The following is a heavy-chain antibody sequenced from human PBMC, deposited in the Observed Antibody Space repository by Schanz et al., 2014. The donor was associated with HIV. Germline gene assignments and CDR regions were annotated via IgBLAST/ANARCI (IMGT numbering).Heavy chain of an antibody. V-gene: IGHV3-11*01. Sequence: QVQLVESGGGLIKPGGSLRLSCAASGFTFSDYYMSWIRQAPGMGLEWVSYISSSSNTINYADSVKGRFTISRDNTKSSLYLQMNSLRSEDTAVYYCATGPGLVGAIDYWGQGTLVIVSS. CDR2: ISSSSNTI. D-gene: IGHD1-26*01. CDR1: GFTFSDYY. CDR3: ATGPGLVGAIDY. J-gene: IGHJ4*02.